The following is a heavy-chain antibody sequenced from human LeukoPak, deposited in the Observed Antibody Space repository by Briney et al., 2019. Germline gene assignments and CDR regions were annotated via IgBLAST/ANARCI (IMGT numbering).Heavy chain of an antibody. CDR1: GGSISSSSYY. Sequence: SETLSLTCTVSGGSISSSSYYWGWIRQPPGKGLEWIGSIYYSGSTYYNPSLKSRVTISVETSKNQFSLKLSSVTAADTAVYYCALGNIVVVPAGGYYFDYWGQGTLVTVSS. V-gene: IGHV4-39*01. CDR2: IYYSGST. J-gene: IGHJ4*02. D-gene: IGHD2-2*01. CDR3: ALGNIVVVPAGGYYFDY.